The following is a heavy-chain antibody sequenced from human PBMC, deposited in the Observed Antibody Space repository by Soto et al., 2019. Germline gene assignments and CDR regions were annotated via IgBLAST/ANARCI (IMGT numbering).Heavy chain of an antibody. CDR2: ISAYNGNT. J-gene: IGHJ6*02. D-gene: IGHD3-22*01. CDR1: AYTF. Sequence: QVQLVQSGAEVKKPGASVKVSCKASAYTFSWVRQAPGQGLEWMGWISAYNGNTKYAQKFQGRVTMTTDTSTGKAYRERGSLRSDDRALYYWARQNDRSFYYYYARDVWGQGPTVTASS. CDR3: ARQNDRSFYYYYARDV. V-gene: IGHV1-18*01.